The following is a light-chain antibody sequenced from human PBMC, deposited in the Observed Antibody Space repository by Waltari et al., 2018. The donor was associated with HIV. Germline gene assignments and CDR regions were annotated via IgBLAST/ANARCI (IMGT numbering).Light chain of an antibody. Sequence: HSALTQPASVSGSPGQSITISCTGTSSDVGGYNHVSWYQQHPGTAPKLMIFGVTNRPSGVANRVSGSKSGNTASLTISGLQAEDEADDYCSSDTRSSTLGVFGTGTKVTVL. CDR2: GVT. V-gene: IGLV2-14*03. CDR3: SSDTRSSTLGV. CDR1: SSDVGGYNH. J-gene: IGLJ1*01.